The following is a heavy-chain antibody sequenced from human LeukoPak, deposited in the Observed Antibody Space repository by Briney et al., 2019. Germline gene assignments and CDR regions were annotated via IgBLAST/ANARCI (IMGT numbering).Heavy chain of an antibody. J-gene: IGHJ3*02. D-gene: IGHD6-25*01. Sequence: SETLSLTCTISGDSIINYYWTWIRQPAGKGLEWIGRIYSSGVTNYNPSLKSRVTLSVDTSKNHLSLEMNSVTAADTAVYYCARGPGSATAEAFYIWGQGTMVTVSS. CDR3: ARGPGSATAEAFYI. V-gene: IGHV4-4*07. CDR2: IYSSGVT. CDR1: GDSIINYY.